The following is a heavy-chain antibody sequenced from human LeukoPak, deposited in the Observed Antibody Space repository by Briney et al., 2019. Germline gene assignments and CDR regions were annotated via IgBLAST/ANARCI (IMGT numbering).Heavy chain of an antibody. V-gene: IGHV3-74*01. CDR2: ISSDGSST. CDR1: GFTFSSYW. D-gene: IGHD3-10*01. Sequence: GGSLRLSCAASGFTFSSYWMHWVRQAPGKGLVWVSRISSDGSSTSYADSVKGRFTISRDNAKNTLYLQMSSLRAEDTAVYYCARDRVLLWFGELSIDAFDIWGQGTMVTVSS. CDR3: ARDRVLLWFGELSIDAFDI. J-gene: IGHJ3*02.